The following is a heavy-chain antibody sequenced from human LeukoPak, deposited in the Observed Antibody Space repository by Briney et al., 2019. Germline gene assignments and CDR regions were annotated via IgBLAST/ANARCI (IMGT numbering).Heavy chain of an antibody. Sequence: GGSLRLSCAASGFTFSSYWMSWVRQAPGKGLEWVANIKQDGSEKYYVDSVKGRFTSSRDNAKNSLYLQMNSLRAEDTAVYYCARKTQKLSAAGYNWFDPWGQGTLVTVSS. V-gene: IGHV3-7*03. D-gene: IGHD6-13*01. CDR2: IKQDGSEK. J-gene: IGHJ5*02. CDR1: GFTFSSYW. CDR3: ARKTQKLSAAGYNWFDP.